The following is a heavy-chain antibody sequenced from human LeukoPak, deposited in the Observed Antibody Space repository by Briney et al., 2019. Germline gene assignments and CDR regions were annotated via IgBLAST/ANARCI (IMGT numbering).Heavy chain of an antibody. CDR1: GYTFTSYG. CDR3: ARDPVFRYFDWLSTNWFDP. V-gene: IGHV1-18*04. Sequence: ASVKVSCKASGYTFTSYGISWVRQAPGQGLEWMGWISAYNGNTNYAQKLQGRVTMTTDTSTSTAYMELRSLRSDDTAVYYCARDPVFRYFDWLSTNWFDPWGQGTLVTVSS. CDR2: ISAYNGNT. J-gene: IGHJ5*02. D-gene: IGHD3-9*01.